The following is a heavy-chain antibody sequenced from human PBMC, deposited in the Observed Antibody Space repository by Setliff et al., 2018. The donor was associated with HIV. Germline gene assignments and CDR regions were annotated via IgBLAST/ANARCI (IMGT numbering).Heavy chain of an antibody. CDR3: ARRIIAAAGTWFDP. V-gene: IGHV1-3*01. CDR2: INAGNGNT. CDR1: GYTFTNYA. D-gene: IGHD6-13*01. Sequence: ASVKVSCKASGYTFTNYAMHWVRQAPGQRLEWMGWINAGNGNTKYSQKIQGRVTITRDTSASTAYMELSSVTAADTAVYYCARRIIAAAGTWFDPWGQGTLVTVSS. J-gene: IGHJ5*02.